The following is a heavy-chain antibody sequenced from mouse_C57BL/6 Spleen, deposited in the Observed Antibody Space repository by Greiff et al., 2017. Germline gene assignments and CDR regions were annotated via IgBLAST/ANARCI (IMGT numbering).Heavy chain of an antibody. J-gene: IGHJ1*03. V-gene: IGHV5-17*01. CDR3: ARNGYYWYFDV. CDR2: ISSGSSTI. CDR1: GFTFSDYG. D-gene: IGHD2-2*01. Sequence: EVKLVESGGGLVKPGGPLKLSCAASGFTFSDYGMHWVRQAPEKGLEWVAYISSGSSTIYYADTVKGRFTISRDNAKNTLFLQMTSLRSEDTAMYYCARNGYYWYFDVWGTGTTVTVSS.